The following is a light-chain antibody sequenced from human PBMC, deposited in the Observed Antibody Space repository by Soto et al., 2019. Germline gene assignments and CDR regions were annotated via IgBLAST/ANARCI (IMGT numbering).Light chain of an antibody. J-gene: IGKJ1*01. Sequence: DIQMTQSPSTLSASVGDRVTITCRASQSISSWLAWYQQKPGKAPKILIYKASSLESGVPSRFSGSGSGAEFPLTISSLQPDDFATYYCQQYSTYTPRTFGQGTKVDIK. V-gene: IGKV1-5*03. CDR2: KAS. CDR1: QSISSW. CDR3: QQYSTYTPRT.